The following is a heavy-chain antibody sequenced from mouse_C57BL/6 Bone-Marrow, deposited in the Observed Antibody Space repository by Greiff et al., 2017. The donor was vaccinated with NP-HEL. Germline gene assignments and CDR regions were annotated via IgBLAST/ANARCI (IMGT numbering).Heavy chain of an antibody. CDR3: ARHYGSRYFDV. V-gene: IGHV1-54*01. J-gene: IGHJ1*03. CDR1: GYAFTNYL. CDR2: INPGSGGT. Sequence: VQLQQSGAELVRPGTSVKVSCKASGYAFTNYLIEWVKQRPGQGLEWIGVINPGSGGTNYNEKFKGKATLTADKSSSTAYMQLSSLTSEDSAVYCCARHYGSRYFDVWGTGTTVTVSS. D-gene: IGHD1-1*01.